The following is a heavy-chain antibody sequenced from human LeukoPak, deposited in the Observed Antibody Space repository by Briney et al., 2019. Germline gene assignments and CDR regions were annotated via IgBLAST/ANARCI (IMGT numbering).Heavy chain of an antibody. D-gene: IGHD3/OR15-3a*01. Sequence: SETLSLTCTISGGSISSYYWSWIRQPPGKGLEWIGYIYYSGSTNYNPSLKSRVTISVDTSKNQFSLKLSSVTAADTAVYYCARDLPHFGLSPYYYYGMDVWGQGTTVTVSS. V-gene: IGHV4-59*01. J-gene: IGHJ6*02. CDR1: GGSISSYY. CDR2: IYYSGST. CDR3: ARDLPHFGLSPYYYYGMDV.